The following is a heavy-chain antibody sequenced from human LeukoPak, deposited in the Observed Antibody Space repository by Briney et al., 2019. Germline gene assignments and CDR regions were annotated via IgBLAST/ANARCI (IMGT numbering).Heavy chain of an antibody. Sequence: SETLSLTCAVYGGSFSGYYWSWIRQPPGKGLEWIGEIYHSGSTNYNPSLKSRVTISVDTSKNQFSLKLSSVAAADTAVYYCARGRYRPGRKWFDPWGQGTLVTVSS. V-gene: IGHV4-34*01. D-gene: IGHD1-26*01. J-gene: IGHJ5*02. CDR1: GGSFSGYY. CDR3: ARGRYRPGRKWFDP. CDR2: IYHSGST.